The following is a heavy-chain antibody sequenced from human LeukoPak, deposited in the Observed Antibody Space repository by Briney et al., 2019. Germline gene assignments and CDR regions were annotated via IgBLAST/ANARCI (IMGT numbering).Heavy chain of an antibody. J-gene: IGHJ4*02. CDR3: ARGYSGYFYY. V-gene: IGHV3-74*01. CDR2: IDGDGSST. CDR1: GFTFSSYE. Sequence: GSLRLSCAASGFTFSSYEMNWVRQAPGKGLVWVSRIDGDGSSTNYADSVKGRFTISRDNAKNTLYLQMNSLRAEDTAVYYCARGYSGYFYYWGQGTLVTVSS. D-gene: IGHD5-12*01.